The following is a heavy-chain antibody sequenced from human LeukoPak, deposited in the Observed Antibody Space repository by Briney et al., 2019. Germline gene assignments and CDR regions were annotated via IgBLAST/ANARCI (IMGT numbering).Heavy chain of an antibody. J-gene: IGHJ3*02. CDR1: GGSISSGSYY. CDR2: IYTGGST. CDR3: ATEMYYDFWSGYYRFVDAFDI. Sequence: SETLSLTCTVSGGSISSGSYYWSWIRQPAGKGLEWIGRIYTGGSTNYNPSLKSRVTISVDTSKNQFSLKLSSVTAADTAVYYCATEMYYDFWSGYYRFVDAFDIWGQGTMVTVSS. D-gene: IGHD3-3*01. V-gene: IGHV4-61*02.